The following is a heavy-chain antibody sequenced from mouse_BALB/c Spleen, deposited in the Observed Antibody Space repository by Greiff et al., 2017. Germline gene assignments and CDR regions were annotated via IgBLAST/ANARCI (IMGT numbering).Heavy chain of an antibody. CDR3: TRVAGTDAMDY. V-gene: IGHV1-69*02. J-gene: IGHJ4*01. D-gene: IGHD4-1*01. CDR2: IYPSDSYT. CDR1: GYTFTSYW. Sequence: QVQLQQPGAELVRPGASVKLSCKASGYTFTSYWINWVKQRPGQGLEWIGNIYPSDSYTNYNQKFKDKATLTVDKSSSTAYMQLSSPTSEDSAVYYCTRVAGTDAMDYWGQGTSVTVSS.